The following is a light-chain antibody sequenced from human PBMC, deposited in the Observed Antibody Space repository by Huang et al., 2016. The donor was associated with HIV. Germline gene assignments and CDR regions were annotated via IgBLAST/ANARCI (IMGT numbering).Light chain of an antibody. J-gene: IGKJ2*01. V-gene: IGKV3-15*01. Sequence: EIVMTQSPATLSVSPGERATLSCRASQSVNSNLAWYQQRPGQAPRLRIYGASTRATDIPARFSGTGSGTEFTLTISSLQSEDFAVYYCQQYNNWPLYTFGQGTKLEI. CDR3: QQYNNWPLYT. CDR2: GAS. CDR1: QSVNSN.